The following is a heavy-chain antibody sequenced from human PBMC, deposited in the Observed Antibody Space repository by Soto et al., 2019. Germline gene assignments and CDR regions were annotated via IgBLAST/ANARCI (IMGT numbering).Heavy chain of an antibody. V-gene: IGHV3-23*01. CDR3: AKVGGYSSINWFDP. J-gene: IGHJ5*02. CDR1: GFTFSSYA. Sequence: GGSLRLSCAASGFTFSSYAMSWVRQAPGKGLEWVSAISGSGGSTYYADSVKGRFTISRDNSKNTLYLQMNSLRAEDTAVYYWAKVGGYSSINWFDPWGQGTLVTVSS. CDR2: ISGSGGST. D-gene: IGHD6-19*01.